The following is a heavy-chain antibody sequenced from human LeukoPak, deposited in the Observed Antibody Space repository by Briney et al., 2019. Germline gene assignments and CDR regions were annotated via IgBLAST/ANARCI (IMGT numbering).Heavy chain of an antibody. CDR2: INPNSGGT. D-gene: IGHD5-18*01. V-gene: IGHV1-2*02. J-gene: IGHJ4*02. CDR3: ARGRGYSYGQLFDY. Sequence: ASVKVSCKASGYTFTGYYIHWVRQAPGQGLEWMGWINPNSGGTNYAQKFQGRVTMTRDTSISTAYMELSRLRSDDTAVYYCARGRGYSYGQLFDYWGQGTLVTVSS. CDR1: GYTFTGYY.